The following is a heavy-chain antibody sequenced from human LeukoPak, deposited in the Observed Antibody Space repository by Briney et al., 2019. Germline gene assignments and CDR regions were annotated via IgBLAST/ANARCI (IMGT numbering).Heavy chain of an antibody. CDR1: GYTFTGYY. CDR3: ARLSGWNAFDY. D-gene: IGHD1-1*01. V-gene: IGHV1-2*02. J-gene: IGHJ4*02. Sequence: ASVKVSCKASGYTFTGYYMHWVRQAPGQGLEWMGWINPNSGGTNYAQKFQGRVTMTRDTSISTAYMELRSLRSDDTAVYYCARLSGWNAFDYWGQGTLVTVSS. CDR2: INPNSGGT.